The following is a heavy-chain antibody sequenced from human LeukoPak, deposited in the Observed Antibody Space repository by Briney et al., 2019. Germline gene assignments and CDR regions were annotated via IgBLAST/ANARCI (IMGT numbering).Heavy chain of an antibody. CDR1: GGSISSNY. J-gene: IGHJ4*02. CDR3: ARSHRYNWIYFDY. D-gene: IGHD1-20*01. V-gene: IGHV4-4*07. Sequence: SETLSLTCTVSGGSISSNYWSWIRQPAGKGLEWIGRIYTSGSTNYNPSLKSRVTMSVDTSKNQFSLKLSSVTAADTAVYYCARSHRYNWIYFDYWGQGTLVTVSS. CDR2: IYTSGST.